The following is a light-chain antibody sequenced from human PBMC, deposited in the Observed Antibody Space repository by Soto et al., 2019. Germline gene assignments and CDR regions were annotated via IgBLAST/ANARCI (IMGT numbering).Light chain of an antibody. CDR1: SSNIGAGYD. V-gene: IGLV1-40*01. CDR2: GNT. J-gene: IGLJ2*01. CDR3: LSYDSSQSVV. Sequence: QSVLTQPPSVSGAPGQRVTISCTGSSSNIGAGYDVHWYQQLPGRAPKLLIYGNTNRPAGVPDRFSGTKSGTSASLAITRLQAEDEADYYCLSYDSSQSVVFGGGTKLTVL.